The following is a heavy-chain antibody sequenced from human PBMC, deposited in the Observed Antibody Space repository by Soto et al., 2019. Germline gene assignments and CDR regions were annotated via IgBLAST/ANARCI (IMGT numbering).Heavy chain of an antibody. J-gene: IGHJ5*02. CDR2: IYYSGST. CDR3: ARGGYSSSWYSDNWFDP. Sequence: SETLSLTCTVSGGSISSGDYYWSWIRQPPGKGLEWIGYIYYSGSTYYNPSLKSRVTISVDTSKNQFPLKLSSVTAADTAVYYCARGGYSSSWYSDNWFDPWGQGTLVTVSS. V-gene: IGHV4-30-4*01. D-gene: IGHD6-13*01. CDR1: GGSISSGDYY.